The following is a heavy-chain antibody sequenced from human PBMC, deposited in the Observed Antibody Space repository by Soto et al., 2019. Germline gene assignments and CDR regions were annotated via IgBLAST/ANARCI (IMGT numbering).Heavy chain of an antibody. CDR3: ARGGNYCSSTSCYGGIFDY. CDR2: ISYDGSNK. J-gene: IGHJ4*02. D-gene: IGHD2-2*01. CDR1: GFTFSSYA. Sequence: AGGSLRLSCAASGFTFSSYAMHWVRQAPGKGLEWVAVISYDGSNKYYADSVKGRFTISRDNSKNTLYLQMNSLRAEDTAVYYCARGGNYCSSTSCYGGIFDYWGQGTLVTVSS. V-gene: IGHV3-30-3*01.